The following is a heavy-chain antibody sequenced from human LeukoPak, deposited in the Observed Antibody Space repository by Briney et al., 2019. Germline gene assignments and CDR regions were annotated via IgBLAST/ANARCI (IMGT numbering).Heavy chain of an antibody. Sequence: SETLSLTCTVSGGSISSYSYYWGWIRQPPGKGLEWIGSMYHNGSTYYNPSLKSRVTISVDTSKNQFSLRLSSVTATDTAVYYCARRAQGWFDPWGQGTLVTVSS. CDR2: MYHNGST. J-gene: IGHJ5*02. CDR3: ARRAQGWFDP. V-gene: IGHV4-39*01. CDR1: GGSISSYSYY.